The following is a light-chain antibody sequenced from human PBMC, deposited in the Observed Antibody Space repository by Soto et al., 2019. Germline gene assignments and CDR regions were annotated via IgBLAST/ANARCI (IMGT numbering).Light chain of an antibody. J-gene: IGKJ5*01. V-gene: IGKV3-20*01. CDR1: QSVSSQ. CDR3: QHFSPAPLT. Sequence: VLTQSPGTLSLSPGERATLSCRASQSVSSQLARYQQKPGQAPRLLTYGASNRATGIPDRFSGSGSATDFTLTISRLEPEDLAVYYCQHFSPAPLTFAQGTRLDIK. CDR2: GAS.